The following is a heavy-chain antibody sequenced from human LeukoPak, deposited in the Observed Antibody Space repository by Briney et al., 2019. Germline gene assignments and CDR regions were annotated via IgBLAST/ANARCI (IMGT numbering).Heavy chain of an antibody. D-gene: IGHD3-3*01. V-gene: IGHV3-23*01. CDR1: GFTFSSYA. CDR3: ARAQSVLRFLAQGDAFDI. J-gene: IGHJ3*02. Sequence: GGSLRLSCAASGFTFSSYAMSWVRQAPGKGLEWVSAISGSGGSTYYADSVKGRFTISRDNAKNSLYLQMNSLRAEDTAVYYCARAQSVLRFLAQGDAFDIWGQGTMVTVSS. CDR2: ISGSGGST.